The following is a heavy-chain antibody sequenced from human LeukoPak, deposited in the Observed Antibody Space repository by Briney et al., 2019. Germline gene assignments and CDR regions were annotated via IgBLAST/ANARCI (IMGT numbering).Heavy chain of an antibody. CDR3: TTERRSSVSSSRFDY. V-gene: IGHV3-15*01. D-gene: IGHD1-26*01. J-gene: IGHJ4*02. CDR1: GFTFSSAW. CDR2: VLSKTDGGTT. Sequence: GGSLRLSCATSGFTFSSAWMTWVRQAPGKRLEWVGRVLSKTDGGTTEYAALVKGRFIVSRDDSKNTLYLQMNSLKTEDTAVYYCTTERRSSVSSSRFDYWGQGALVTVSS.